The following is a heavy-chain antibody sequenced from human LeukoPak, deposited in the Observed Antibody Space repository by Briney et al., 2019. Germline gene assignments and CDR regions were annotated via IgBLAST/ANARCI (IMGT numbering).Heavy chain of an antibody. V-gene: IGHV1-2*02. CDR2: INPNSGGT. CDR1: GYTFTGYY. D-gene: IGHD2-15*01. CDR3: ATRDVVVAATEHDY. Sequence: ASVKVSCKASGYTFTGYYMHWVRQPPGQGLEWMGWINPNSGGTNYAQKFQGRVTMTRDTSISTAYMELSRLRSDDTAVYYCATRDVVVAATEHDYWGQGTLVTVSS. J-gene: IGHJ4*02.